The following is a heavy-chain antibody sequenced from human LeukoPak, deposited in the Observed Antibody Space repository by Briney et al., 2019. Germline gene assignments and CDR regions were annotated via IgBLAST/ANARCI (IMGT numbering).Heavy chain of an antibody. CDR1: GGSIINSYYH. Sequence: SETLSLTCTVSGGSIINSYYHWGWIRQSPGKGLEWIGSIYYSGSTYYNPSLKSRVTVSVDTSKNQFSLKLSSVTAADTAVYYCASSPRYPKYYLDYWGQGTLATVSS. CDR3: ASSPRYPKYYLDY. V-gene: IGHV4-39*01. J-gene: IGHJ4*02. CDR2: IYYSGST. D-gene: IGHD2-2*02.